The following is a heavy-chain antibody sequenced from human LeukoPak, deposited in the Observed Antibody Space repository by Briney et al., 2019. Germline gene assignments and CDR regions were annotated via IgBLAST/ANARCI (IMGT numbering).Heavy chain of an antibody. V-gene: IGHV3-23*01. CDR3: AKGCRHYDFWSGYYPADLFYFDY. D-gene: IGHD3-3*01. Sequence: GGSLRLSCAASGFTFSSYAMSWGRQAPGKGLEWVSAISGSGGSTYYADSVKGRFTISRDNSKNTLYLQMNSLRAEDTAVYYCAKGCRHYDFWSGYYPADLFYFDYWGQGTLVTVSS. J-gene: IGHJ4*02. CDR2: ISGSGGST. CDR1: GFTFSSYA.